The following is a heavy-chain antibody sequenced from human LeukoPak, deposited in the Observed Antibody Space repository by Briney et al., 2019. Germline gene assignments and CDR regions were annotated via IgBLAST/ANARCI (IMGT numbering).Heavy chain of an antibody. CDR3: ARGPRHDCGAYGGP. CDR2: IYYSGST. CDR1: GGSISSYY. V-gene: IGHV4-59*01. D-gene: IGHD4-17*01. Sequence: SETLSLTCTVSGGSISSYYWSWIRQPPGKGLEWIGYIYYSGSTNYNPSLKSRVTISVDTSKNQFSLKLSSVTAADTAVYYCARGPRHDCGAYGGPWGQGTLVTVSS. J-gene: IGHJ5*02.